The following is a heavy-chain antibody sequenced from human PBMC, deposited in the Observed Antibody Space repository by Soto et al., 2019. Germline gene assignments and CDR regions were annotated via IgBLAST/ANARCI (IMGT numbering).Heavy chain of an antibody. CDR3: TREFGNPKGRFDP. CDR2: IMQDGSEK. D-gene: IGHD3-10*01. Sequence: GGSLRLSCAASGFTITGYWMSWVRQAPGKGLEWVANIMQDGSEKYYVDSVKGRFTIYRDNDKNYLYLQMNSLRAEDTAVYYCTREFGNPKGRFDPWGQGNLVTVSS. V-gene: IGHV3-7*01. CDR1: GFTITGYW. J-gene: IGHJ5*02.